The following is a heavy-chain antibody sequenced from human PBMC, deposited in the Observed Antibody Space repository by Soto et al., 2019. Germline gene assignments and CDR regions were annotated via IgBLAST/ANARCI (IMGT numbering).Heavy chain of an antibody. V-gene: IGHV4-34*01. J-gene: IGHJ5*02. CDR3: ARHYDFWPFDP. CDR1: GGSFSGYY. CDR2: INHSGST. D-gene: IGHD3-3*01. Sequence: SETLSLTCAVYGGSFSGYYWSWIRQPPGKGLEWIGEINHSGSTNYNPSHKSRVNISVDTSKNQFSLKLSSVTAADTAVYYCARHYDFWPFDPWGQGTLVTVSS.